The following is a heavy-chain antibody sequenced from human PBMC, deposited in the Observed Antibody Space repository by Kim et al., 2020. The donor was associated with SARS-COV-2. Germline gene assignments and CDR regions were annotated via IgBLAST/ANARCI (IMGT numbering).Heavy chain of an antibody. CDR3: ARAVGGSYYGPFLY. Sequence: GGSLRLSCAASGFTFSSYAMHWVRQAPGKGLEWVAVISYDGSNKYYADSVKGRFTISRDNSKNTLYLQMNSLRAGDTAVYYCARAVGGSYYGPFLYWGQGTLVTVSS. CDR2: ISYDGSNK. J-gene: IGHJ4*02. CDR1: GFTFSSYA. D-gene: IGHD1-26*01. V-gene: IGHV3-30*04.